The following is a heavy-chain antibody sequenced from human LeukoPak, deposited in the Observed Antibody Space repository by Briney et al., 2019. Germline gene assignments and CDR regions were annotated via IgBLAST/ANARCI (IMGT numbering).Heavy chain of an antibody. CDR1: GGSISSYY. D-gene: IGHD2-15*01. CDR2: IYYSGST. V-gene: IGHV4-59*12. CDR3: ARGGGGNLHFDY. Sequence: SETLSLTCTVSGGSISSYYWSWIRQPPGKGLEWIGYIYYSGSTNYNPSLKSRVTISVDTSKNQFSLKLSSVTAADTAVYYCARGGGGNLHFDYWGQGTLVTVSS. J-gene: IGHJ4*02.